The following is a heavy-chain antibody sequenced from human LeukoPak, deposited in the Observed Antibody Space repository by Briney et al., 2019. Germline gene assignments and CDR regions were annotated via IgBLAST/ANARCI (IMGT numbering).Heavy chain of an antibody. CDR2: IYYSGST. J-gene: IGHJ3*02. CDR3: ARHLTTTPAAFDI. CDR1: GGSISSSSYY. V-gene: IGHV4-39*01. Sequence: SQTLSLTCTVSGGSISSSSYYWGWIRQPPGKGLEWIGSIYYSGSTYYNPSLKSRVTISVDTSKNQFSLKLSSVTAADTAVYYCARHLTTTPAAFDIWGQGTMVTVSS. D-gene: IGHD4-17*01.